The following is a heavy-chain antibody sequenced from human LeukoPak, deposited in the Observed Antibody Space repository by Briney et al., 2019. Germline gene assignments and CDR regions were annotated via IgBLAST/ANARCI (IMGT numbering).Heavy chain of an antibody. CDR1: GGTFSSYA. CDR3: ARAYSGYPDY. V-gene: IGHV1-69*04. CDR2: IIPILGIA. J-gene: IGHJ4*02. D-gene: IGHD5-12*01. Sequence: SGKVSCKASGGTFSSYAISWVRQAPGQGLEWMGRIIPILGIANYAQKLQGRVTMTTDTSTSTAYMELRSLRSDDTAVYYCARAYSGYPDYWGQGTLVTVSS.